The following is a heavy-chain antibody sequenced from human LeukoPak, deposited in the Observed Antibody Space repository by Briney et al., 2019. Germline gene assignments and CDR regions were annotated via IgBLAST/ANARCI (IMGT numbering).Heavy chain of an antibody. D-gene: IGHD2-2*01. CDR1: GFTFSSYP. CDR3: ARGQLLLEGYFYYMDV. J-gene: IGHJ6*03. CDR2: VSDDGNKK. V-gene: IGHV3-30*01. Sequence: SGGSLRLSCAAFGFTFSSYPMHWVRQAPGKGLEWVAVVSDDGNKKFDADFVKGRFTISRDNSKNTLYLQVNSLRGEDTAVYYCARGQLLLEGYFYYMDVWGEGTTVTVSS.